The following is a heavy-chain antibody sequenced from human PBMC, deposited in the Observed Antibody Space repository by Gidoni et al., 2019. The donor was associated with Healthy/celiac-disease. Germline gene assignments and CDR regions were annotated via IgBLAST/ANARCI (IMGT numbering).Heavy chain of an antibody. Sequence: QVQLVQSGAEVKKPGASVKVSCKASGYTFTSSGISRVRQAPGQGLEWMGWISAYNGNTNYAQKLQGRVTMTTDTSTSTAYMELRSLRSDDTAVYYCARDPLWFGELISLNFDYWGQGTWSPSPQ. V-gene: IGHV1-18*01. D-gene: IGHD3-10*01. CDR3: ARDPLWFGELISLNFDY. CDR2: ISAYNGNT. CDR1: GYTFTSSG. J-gene: IGHJ4*02.